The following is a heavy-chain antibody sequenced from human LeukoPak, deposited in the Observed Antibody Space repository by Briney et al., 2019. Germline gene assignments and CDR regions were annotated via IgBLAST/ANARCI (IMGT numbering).Heavy chain of an antibody. CDR3: AKGYGSGWYEPIDY. CDR2: ISGSGGST. V-gene: IGHV3-23*01. CDR1: GFTFSSYW. D-gene: IGHD6-19*01. J-gene: IGHJ4*02. Sequence: GGSLRLSCAASGFTFSSYWMSWVRQAPGKGPKWVSVISGSGGSTYNADSVKGRFTISRDNSKNTLYLQMNSLRAEDTAVYYCAKGYGSGWYEPIDYWGQGTLVTVSS.